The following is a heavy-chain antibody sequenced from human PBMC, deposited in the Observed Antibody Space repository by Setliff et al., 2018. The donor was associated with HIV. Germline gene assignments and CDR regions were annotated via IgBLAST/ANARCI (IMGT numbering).Heavy chain of an antibody. CDR3: ARGGAFWSGYYGFDY. J-gene: IGHJ4*02. Sequence: ASVKVSCKASGYTFTDYYIHWVRQAPGEGLEWMGWINPNSGHTNYAEKFQGRVTMTTKTSVSIAYMELRRLRFDDRAVYYCARGGAFWSGYYGFDYWGQGTLVTVSS. CDR2: INPNSGHT. V-gene: IGHV1-2*02. D-gene: IGHD3-3*01. CDR1: GYTFTDYY.